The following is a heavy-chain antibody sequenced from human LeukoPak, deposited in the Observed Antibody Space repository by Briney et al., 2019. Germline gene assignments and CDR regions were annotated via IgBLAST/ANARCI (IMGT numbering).Heavy chain of an antibody. J-gene: IGHJ5*02. CDR1: GFTFSSYG. Sequence: GGSLRLSCAASGFTFSSYGMHWVRQAPGKGLEWVAVIWYDGSNKYYADSVKGRFTISRDNVENTVHLRMSSLTAEDTALYYCAGDRRTSGWYASWGQGTLVTVSS. D-gene: IGHD6-19*01. CDR2: IWYDGSNK. V-gene: IGHV3-33*01. CDR3: AGDRRTSGWYAS.